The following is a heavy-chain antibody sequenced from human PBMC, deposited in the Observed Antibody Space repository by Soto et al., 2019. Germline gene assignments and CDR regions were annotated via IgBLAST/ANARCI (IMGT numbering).Heavy chain of an antibody. CDR2: ISSSGNTI. CDR1: GFNFSGYE. CDR3: ARGVYDSNGYSYP. D-gene: IGHD3-22*01. V-gene: IGHV3-48*03. Sequence: GSLRLSCAASGFNFSGYEMNWVRQAPGKGLEWISYISSSGNTIYYADSVKGRFTISRDNAKNSLYLQMNSLRAEDTAVYYCARGVYDSNGYSYPWGQGTLVTVSS. J-gene: IGHJ5*02.